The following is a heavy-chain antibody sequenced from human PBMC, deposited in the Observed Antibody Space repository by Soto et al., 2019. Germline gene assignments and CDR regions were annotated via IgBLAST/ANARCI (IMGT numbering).Heavy chain of an antibody. V-gene: IGHV3-23*01. Sequence: HPGGSLRLSCAASGFTFSSYAMSWVRQAPGRGLEWVSAISGSGGSTYYADSVKGRFTISRDNSKNTLYLQMNSLRAEDTAVYYCAPPLWGIQLWLLHYGMDVWGQGTTVTVSS. D-gene: IGHD5-18*01. J-gene: IGHJ6*02. CDR3: APPLWGIQLWLLHYGMDV. CDR2: ISGSGGST. CDR1: GFTFSSYA.